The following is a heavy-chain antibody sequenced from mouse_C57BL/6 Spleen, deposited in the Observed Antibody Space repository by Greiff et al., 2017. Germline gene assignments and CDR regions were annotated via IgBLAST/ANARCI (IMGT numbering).Heavy chain of an antibody. CDR3: ARFYDGYYAWFAY. Sequence: DVHLVESGGGLVKPGGSLKLSCAASGFTFSSYAMSWVRQTPEKRLEWVATISDGGSYTYYPDNVKGRFTISRDNAKNNLYLQMSRLKSEDTAMYYCARFYDGYYAWFAYWGQGTLVTVSA. D-gene: IGHD2-3*01. CDR2: ISDGGSYT. CDR1: GFTFSSYA. J-gene: IGHJ3*01. V-gene: IGHV5-4*01.